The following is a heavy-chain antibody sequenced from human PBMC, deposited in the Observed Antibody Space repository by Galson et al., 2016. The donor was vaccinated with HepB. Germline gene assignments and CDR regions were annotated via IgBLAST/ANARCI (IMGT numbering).Heavy chain of an antibody. Sequence: SLRLSCAASGFTFNNVWMGWVRQAPGKGLEWVGRIKTNIDGGATDYAAPVKDRFTMSRDDSKNTLYLQMNSLKTEDTAVYYCTTVDAIESTPDHWGQGTLVTVSS. CDR3: TTVDAIESTPDH. CDR2: IKTNIDGGAT. J-gene: IGHJ4*02. V-gene: IGHV3-15*01. CDR1: GFTFNNVW. D-gene: IGHD2-15*01.